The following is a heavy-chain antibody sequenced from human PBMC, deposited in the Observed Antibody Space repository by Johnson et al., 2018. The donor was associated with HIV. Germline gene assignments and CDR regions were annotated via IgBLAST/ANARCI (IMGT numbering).Heavy chain of an antibody. D-gene: IGHD4-17*01. CDR2: IRYDGSNK. CDR3: ANGGLRPPQDRNAFDI. J-gene: IGHJ3*02. Sequence: VQLVESGGGVVQPGGSLRLSCAASGFTFSSYALHWVRQAPGKGLDWVAFIRYDGSNKYFADSVKGRFTISRENSKNTLYLQMNSLRVEDTAVYYCANGGLRPPQDRNAFDIWGQGTMVTVSS. CDR1: GFTFSSYA. V-gene: IGHV3-30*02.